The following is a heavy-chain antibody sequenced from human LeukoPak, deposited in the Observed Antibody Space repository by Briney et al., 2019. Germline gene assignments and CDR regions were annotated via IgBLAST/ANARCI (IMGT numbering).Heavy chain of an antibody. Sequence: ASVKVSCKPSGGTFSSYAISWVRQAPGQGLEWMGGIIPIFGTANYAQKLQGRVTMTTDTSTSTAYMELRSLRSDDTAVYYCARDQPTIFGVVISAFDIWGQGTMVTVSS. CDR1: GGTFSSYA. CDR3: ARDQPTIFGVVISAFDI. CDR2: IIPIFGTA. J-gene: IGHJ3*02. D-gene: IGHD3-3*01. V-gene: IGHV1-69*05.